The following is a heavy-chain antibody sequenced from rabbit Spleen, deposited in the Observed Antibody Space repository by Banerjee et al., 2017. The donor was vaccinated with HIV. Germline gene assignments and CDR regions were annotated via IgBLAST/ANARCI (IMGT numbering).Heavy chain of an antibody. V-gene: IGHV1S40*01. Sequence: QSLEESGGDLVKPGASLTLTCTASGFDLSSYYYMCWVRQAPGKGLEWIACIYITGGSTYYASWAKGRFTISKTSSTTVTLQMTSLTAADTATYFCARNFDLWGQGTLVTVS. CDR1: GFDLSSYYY. CDR2: IYITGGST. CDR3: ARNFDL. J-gene: IGHJ4*01.